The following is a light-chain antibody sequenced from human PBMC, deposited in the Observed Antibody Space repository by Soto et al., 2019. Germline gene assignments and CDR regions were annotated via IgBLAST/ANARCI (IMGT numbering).Light chain of an antibody. J-gene: IGKJ5*01. V-gene: IGKV3-11*01. CDR1: QSVSSY. Sequence: EIVLTQSPATLSLSPGERATLSCRASQSVSSYLAWYQQKPGQAPRLLIYDTSNRATGIPSRFSGSGSGTDSTTIISSLEPEDFAVYYCQQRSNWPTFGQGTRLEI. CDR2: DTS. CDR3: QQRSNWPT.